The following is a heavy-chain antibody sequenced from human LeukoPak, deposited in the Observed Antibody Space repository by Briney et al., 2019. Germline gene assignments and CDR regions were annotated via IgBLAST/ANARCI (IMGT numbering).Heavy chain of an antibody. CDR1: GFTFSSYW. J-gene: IGHJ4*02. CDR3: ARDRGYSSDY. D-gene: IGHD5-18*01. CDR2: IISDGSST. V-gene: IGHV3-74*01. Sequence: TGGSLRLSCAASGFTFSSYWMHWVRQAPGKGLVWVSLIISDGSSTTYANSVKGRFTISRDNAKNTLYLQMTSLRAEDTAVYYCARDRGYSSDYWGQGTLVTVSP.